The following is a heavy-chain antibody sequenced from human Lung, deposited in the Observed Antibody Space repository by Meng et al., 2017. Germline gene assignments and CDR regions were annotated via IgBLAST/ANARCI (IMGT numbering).Heavy chain of an antibody. CDR2: ISGSGSSP. Sequence: VDLVVSGGGLVQPGGSLRLSCAASGFTFSRYAMSWVRQAPGKGLEWVSAISGSGSSPYYADSVKGRFTISRDNSKNTLYLQMNSLRAEDTAVYYCAKKGWLYWGSGDDYWGQGTLVTVSS. V-gene: IGHV3-23*04. CDR3: AKKGWLYWGSGDDY. D-gene: IGHD7-27*01. J-gene: IGHJ4*02. CDR1: GFTFSRYA.